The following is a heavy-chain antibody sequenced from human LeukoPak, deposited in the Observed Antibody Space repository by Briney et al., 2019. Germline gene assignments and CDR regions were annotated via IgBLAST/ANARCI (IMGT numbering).Heavy chain of an antibody. Sequence: PGGTLRLSCAASGFTFSSYGMSWVRQAPGKGLEWVSAISGSGGSTYYADSVKGRFTISRDNSKNTLYLQMNSLRAEDTAVYYCASPPAAAGTNRAFDIWGQGTMVTVSS. J-gene: IGHJ3*02. CDR1: GFTFSSYG. CDR3: ASPPAAAGTNRAFDI. D-gene: IGHD6-13*01. V-gene: IGHV3-23*01. CDR2: ISGSGGST.